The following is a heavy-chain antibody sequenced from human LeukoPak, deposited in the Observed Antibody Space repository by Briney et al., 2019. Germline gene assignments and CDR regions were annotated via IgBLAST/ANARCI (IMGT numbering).Heavy chain of an antibody. CDR1: GYVFTSYD. CDR3: AVRAGSYWFDP. J-gene: IGHJ5*02. D-gene: IGHD1-26*01. Sequence: ASVKVSCKASGYVFTSYDINWVRQATGQGLEWMGWMIPDSGNTGYAQKFQGRVTMTRNTSINTAYLELSSLRSDDTAVYYWAVRAGSYWFDPWGQGNLVTVSP. CDR2: MIPDSGNT. V-gene: IGHV1-8*01.